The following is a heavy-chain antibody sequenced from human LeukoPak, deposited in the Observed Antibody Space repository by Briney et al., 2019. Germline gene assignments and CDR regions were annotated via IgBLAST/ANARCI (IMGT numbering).Heavy chain of an antibody. J-gene: IGHJ4*02. CDR2: ISSSGGII. V-gene: IGHV3-48*03. Sequence: GGSLRLSCAASGFTFSSYEVNWVRQAPGKGLEWVSYISSSGGIIYYADSVKGRFTISRDNAKNSLYLQMNSLRAEDTAVYYCARADRLGAALLASFDYWGQGTLVTVSS. CDR1: GFTFSSYE. CDR3: ARADRLGAALLASFDY. D-gene: IGHD3-16*01.